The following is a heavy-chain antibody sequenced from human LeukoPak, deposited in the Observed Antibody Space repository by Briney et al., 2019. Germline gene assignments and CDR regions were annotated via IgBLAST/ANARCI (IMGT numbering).Heavy chain of an antibody. D-gene: IGHD6-13*01. CDR1: GYSFTSYW. Sequence: GESLKISCKGSGYSFTSYWIGWVSQMPGKGLEWMGIIYPGDSDTRYSPSFQGQVTISADKSISTAYLQWSSLKASDTAMYYCARLRYSSSWFYYYYMDVWGKGTTVTVSS. CDR2: IYPGDSDT. V-gene: IGHV5-51*01. J-gene: IGHJ6*03. CDR3: ARLRYSSSWFYYYYMDV.